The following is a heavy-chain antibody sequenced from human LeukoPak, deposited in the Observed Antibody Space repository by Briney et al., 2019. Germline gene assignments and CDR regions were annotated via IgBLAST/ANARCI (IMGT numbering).Heavy chain of an antibody. CDR1: GFTFSDYY. CDR2: ISSSGSTI. V-gene: IGHV3-11*01. CDR3: AREISGERTYYFDY. Sequence: GGSLRLSCAASGFTFSDYYMSWIRQTPGKGLEWVSYISSSGSTIYYADSVKGRFTISRDNAKNSLYLQMNSLRAEDTAVYYCAREISGERTYYFDYWGQGTLVTVSS. J-gene: IGHJ4*02. D-gene: IGHD1-26*01.